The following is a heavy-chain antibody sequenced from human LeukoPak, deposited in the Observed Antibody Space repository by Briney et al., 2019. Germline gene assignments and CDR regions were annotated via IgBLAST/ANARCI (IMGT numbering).Heavy chain of an antibody. V-gene: IGHV3-23*01. D-gene: IGHD5-12*01. CDR1: GFTFSSYA. CDR3: AKGWEGSKVATREVFDY. Sequence: GGSLRLSCAASGFTFSSYAMSWVRQAPGKGLEWVSATSGSGGSTYYADSVKGRFTISRDNSKNTLYLQMNSLRAEDTAVYYCAKGWEGSKVATREVFDYWGQGTLVTVSS. CDR2: TSGSGGST. J-gene: IGHJ4*02.